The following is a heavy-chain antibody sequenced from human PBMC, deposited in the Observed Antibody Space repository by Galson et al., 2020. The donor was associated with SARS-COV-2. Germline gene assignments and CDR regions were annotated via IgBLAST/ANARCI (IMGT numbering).Heavy chain of an antibody. J-gene: IGHJ4*02. CDR3: ARDIPAGGYSGYDYGGHFDY. Sequence: GESLKISCAASGFTFSSYSMNWVRQAPGKGLEWVSSISSSSSYIYYADSVKGRFTISRDNAKNSLYLQMNSLRAEDTAVYYCARDIPAGGYSGYDYGGHFDYWGQGTLVTVSS. CDR1: GFTFSSYS. CDR2: ISSSSSYI. D-gene: IGHD5-12*01. V-gene: IGHV3-21*01.